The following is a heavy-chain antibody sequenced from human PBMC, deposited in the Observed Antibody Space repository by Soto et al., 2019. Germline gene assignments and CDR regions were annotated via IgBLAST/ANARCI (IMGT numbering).Heavy chain of an antibody. Sequence: SVKLARKTAGDGISEYYIHWGRKTHGQGLEWLGWINPNVGVTKYAQKFQGRVTVTRDTSIRIVYMELRSLRFDDTGVYYCARESGGATARLDYYYFYMDACGKGTTVTVSS. CDR2: INPNVGVT. V-gene: IGHV1-2*02. CDR1: GDGISEYY. J-gene: IGHJ6*03. CDR3: ARESGGATARLDYYYFYMDA. D-gene: IGHD5-12*01.